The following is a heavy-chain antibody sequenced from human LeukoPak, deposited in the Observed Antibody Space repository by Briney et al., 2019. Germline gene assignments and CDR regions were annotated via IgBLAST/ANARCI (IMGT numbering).Heavy chain of an antibody. V-gene: IGHV4-39*07. CDR3: ARGVNWIDP. CDR1: GGSISSSSYY. D-gene: IGHD6-6*01. CDR2: IYYSGST. Sequence: SETLSLTCTVSGGSISSSSYYWGWIRQPPGKGLEWIGSIYYSGSTYYNPSLKSRVTISVDTSKNQFSLKLSSVTAADTAVYYCARGVNWIDPWGQGALVTVSS. J-gene: IGHJ5*02.